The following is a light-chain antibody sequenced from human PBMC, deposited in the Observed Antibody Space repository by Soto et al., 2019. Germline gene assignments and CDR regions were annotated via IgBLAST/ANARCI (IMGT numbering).Light chain of an antibody. V-gene: IGKV1-5*01. J-gene: IGKJ1*01. Sequence: DIQMTQSPSTLSASVGDRVTITCRASQSIGRWLAWYQQKPGTAPKVLIYDASTLKSGVPSRFSGSGSGTESTLTISSLQPDDFATYYCQQYNSYSGTFGQGTKVDIK. CDR2: DAS. CDR3: QQYNSYSGT. CDR1: QSIGRW.